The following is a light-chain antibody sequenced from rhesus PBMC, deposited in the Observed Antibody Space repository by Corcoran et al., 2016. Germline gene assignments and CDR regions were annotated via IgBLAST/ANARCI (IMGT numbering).Light chain of an antibody. CDR3: QHLNSYPLT. Sequence: DIQMTQSPSSLSASVGDRVTITCRASQGISSFLAWYQQKPGKAPNLLIYAASTLQSGVPSRFSGSGSGTDFPLTISSLQPEDFATYYCQHLNSYPLTFGGGTKVELK. CDR2: AAS. CDR1: QGISSF. V-gene: IGKV1-25*01. J-gene: IGKJ4*01.